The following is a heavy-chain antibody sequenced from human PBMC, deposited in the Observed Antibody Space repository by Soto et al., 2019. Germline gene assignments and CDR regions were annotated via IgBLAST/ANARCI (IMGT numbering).Heavy chain of an antibody. CDR2: ISRSSSTI. J-gene: IGHJ6*02. Sequence: ESGGGLVQPGGSLRLSCAASGFTLSSYSMTWVRQAPGKGLEWLSYISRSSSTINYADSVKGRFTISRDNAKNSVYLELNSLRDEDTAVYYCARDPPNFYYYGMDVWGQGTTVTVSS. V-gene: IGHV3-48*02. CDR1: GFTLSSYS. CDR3: ARDPPNFYYYGMDV.